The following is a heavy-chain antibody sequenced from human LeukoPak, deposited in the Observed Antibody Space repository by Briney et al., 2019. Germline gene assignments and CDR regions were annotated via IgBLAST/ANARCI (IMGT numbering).Heavy chain of an antibody. J-gene: IGHJ6*02. CDR1: GGSVSSGSYY. CDR2: IYYSGST. V-gene: IGHV4-61*01. D-gene: IGHD6-19*01. CDR3: ARHGEASSGWSGRNPYYYGMDV. Sequence: KASETLSLTCTVSGGSVSSGSYYWRWIRQPPGKGLEWIGYIYYSGSTNYNTSLKSRVTISVDTSKNQFSLELSSVTAADTAVYYCARHGEASSGWSGRNPYYYGMDVWGQGTTVTVSS.